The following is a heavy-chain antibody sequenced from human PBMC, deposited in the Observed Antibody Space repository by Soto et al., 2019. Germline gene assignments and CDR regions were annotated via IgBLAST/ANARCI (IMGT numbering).Heavy chain of an antibody. J-gene: IGHJ6*02. CDR1: GGSISSSSYY. CDR2: IYYSGST. CDR3: ASQPVDTAMVYYYYGMDV. D-gene: IGHD5-18*01. Sequence: PSETLSLTCTVSGGSISSSSYYWGWIRQPPGKGLEWIGSIYYSGSTYYNPSLKSRVTISVDTSKNQFSLKLSSVTAADTAVYYCASQPVDTAMVYYYYGMDVWGQGTTVTVSS. V-gene: IGHV4-39*01.